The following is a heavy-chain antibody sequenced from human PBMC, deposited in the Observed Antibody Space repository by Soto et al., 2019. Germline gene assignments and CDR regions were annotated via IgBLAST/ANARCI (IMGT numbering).Heavy chain of an antibody. CDR1: GGSISSGGYY. V-gene: IGHV4-31*03. J-gene: IGHJ5*02. CDR2: IYYSGST. Sequence: QVQLQESGPGLVKPSQTLSLTCTVSGGSISSGGYYWSWIRQHPGKGLEWIGYIYYSGSTYYNPSLKRRVTMSVDPSXXXXXXXXXXXXXXXXXXXXXXRSVFPWGQGTLVTVXS. CDR3: XXRSVFP.